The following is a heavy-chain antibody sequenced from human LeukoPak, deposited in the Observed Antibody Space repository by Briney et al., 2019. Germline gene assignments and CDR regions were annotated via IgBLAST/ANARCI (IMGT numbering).Heavy chain of an antibody. CDR2: ISYDGSNK. CDR1: GFTFSTYA. J-gene: IGHJ4*02. Sequence: GGSLRLSCAASGFTFSTYAMHWVRQAPGKGLEWVTVISYDGSNKYYADSVKGRFTISRDNSKNTLYLQMNSLRAEDTAVYYCAREGMTTVTTAAFDCWGQGTLVTVSS. D-gene: IGHD4-17*01. V-gene: IGHV3-30-3*01. CDR3: AREGMTTVTTAAFDC.